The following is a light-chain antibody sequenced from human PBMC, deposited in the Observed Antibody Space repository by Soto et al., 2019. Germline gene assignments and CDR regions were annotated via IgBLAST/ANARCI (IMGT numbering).Light chain of an antibody. CDR3: SSYTSSSTLV. Sequence: QSALTQPASVSGSPGQSNTISCTGTSSDVGGYNYVSWYQQHPGIAPKLMISEVSNRPSGVSNRFSGSKSGNTASLTISGLQAEDEADYYCSSYTSSSTLVFGGGTQLTVL. CDR2: EVS. CDR1: SSDVGGYNY. V-gene: IGLV2-14*01. J-gene: IGLJ2*01.